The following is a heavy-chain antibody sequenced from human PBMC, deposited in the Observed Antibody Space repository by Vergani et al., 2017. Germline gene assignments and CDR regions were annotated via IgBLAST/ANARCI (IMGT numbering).Heavy chain of an antibody. CDR2: IDFKGNDA. V-gene: IGHV3-30*02. Sequence: QVQLVESGGGVVQPGGSLRLSCGASGFTFSNYGMHWVRQAPGKGLEWVALIDFKGNDAYYTDSVRGRFIISRDNSKNTLYLQMNSLRVEDTALYYCAKQYVGTSDCWGQGTLVTVSS. CDR3: AKQYVGTSDC. J-gene: IGHJ4*02. CDR1: GFTFSNYG. D-gene: IGHD1-26*01.